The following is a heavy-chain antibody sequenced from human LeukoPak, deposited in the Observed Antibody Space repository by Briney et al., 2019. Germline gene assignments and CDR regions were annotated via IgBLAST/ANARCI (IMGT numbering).Heavy chain of an antibody. V-gene: IGHV4-39*07. CDR3: AREQTPFCIAAFDY. J-gene: IGHJ4*02. CDR1: GGSISSSSYY. CDR2: IYYSGST. Sequence: SETLSLTCTVSGGSISSSSYYWGWIRQPPGKGLEWIGSIYYSGSTYNNPSLKSRVTISVDTSKNQFSLKLSSVTAADTAVYYCAREQTPFCIAAFDYWAREPWSPSPQ. D-gene: IGHD6-6*01.